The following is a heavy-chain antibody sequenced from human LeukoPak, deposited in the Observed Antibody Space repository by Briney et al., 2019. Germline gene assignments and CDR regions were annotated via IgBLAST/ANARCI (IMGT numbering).Heavy chain of an antibody. D-gene: IGHD3-10*01. CDR2: INTDSGNP. V-gene: IGHV7-4-1*02. Sequence: ASVKVSCKASGYSFNSQGMNWVRQAPGQGLEWMGWINTDSGNPTYAQGFTGRFVFSLDTSVSTAYLQISSLKAEDTAVYYCARGLRAAVSTYYYYYMDVWGKGTTVTVSS. CDR1: GYSFNSQG. J-gene: IGHJ6*03. CDR3: ARGLRAAVSTYYYYYMDV.